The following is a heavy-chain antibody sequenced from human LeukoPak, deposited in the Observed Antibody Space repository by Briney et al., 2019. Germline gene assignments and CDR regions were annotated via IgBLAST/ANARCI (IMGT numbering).Heavy chain of an antibody. CDR1: GFTFSDYY. CDR3: ATSDIVATKMGQRGNKDAFDI. Sequence: PGGSLRLSCAASGFTFSDYYMSWIRQAPGKGLEWVSYIGSTGSTIYYADSVKGRFTISRDNAKNSLYLQMNSLRAEDTAVYYCATSDIVATKMGQRGNKDAFDIWGQGTMVTVSS. D-gene: IGHD5-12*01. V-gene: IGHV3-11*01. J-gene: IGHJ3*02. CDR2: IGSTGSTI.